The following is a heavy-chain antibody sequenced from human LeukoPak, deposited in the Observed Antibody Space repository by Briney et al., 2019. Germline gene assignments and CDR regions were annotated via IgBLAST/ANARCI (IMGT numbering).Heavy chain of an antibody. D-gene: IGHD3-9*01. V-gene: IGHV3-30*02. CDR3: ARASVRYFDTYYGMDV. CDR1: GSTFSSYG. J-gene: IGHJ6*02. Sequence: GGSLRLSCAASGSTFSSYGMHWVRQAPGKGLEWVAFIRYDGSNKYYADSVKGRFTISRDNAKNSLYLQMNSLRAEDTAVYYCARASVRYFDTYYGMDVWGQGTTVTVS. CDR2: IRYDGSNK.